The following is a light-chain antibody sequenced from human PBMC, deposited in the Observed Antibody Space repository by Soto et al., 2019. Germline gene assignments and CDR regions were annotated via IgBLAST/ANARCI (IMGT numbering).Light chain of an antibody. CDR3: SSYTSRSTVV. V-gene: IGLV2-14*01. CDR2: EVS. CDR1: SSDVGDYKY. Sequence: QSALTQPASVSGSPGQSITISCTGTSSDVGDYKYVSWYQQHPGKAPKVMIYEVSNRPSGVSNRFSGSKSGNTASLTISGLQAEDEADYYCSSYTSRSTVVFGGGTKLTVL. J-gene: IGLJ2*01.